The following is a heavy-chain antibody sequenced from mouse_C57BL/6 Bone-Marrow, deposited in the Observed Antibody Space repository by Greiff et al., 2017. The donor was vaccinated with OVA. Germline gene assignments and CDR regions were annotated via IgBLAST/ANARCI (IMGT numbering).Heavy chain of an antibody. D-gene: IGHD2-1*01. J-gene: IGHJ3*01. CDR2: ISDGGSYT. Sequence: EVKLVESGGGLVKPGGSLKLSCAASGFTFSSYAMSWVRQTPEKRLEWVATISDGGSYTYYPDNVKGRFTISRDNAKNNLYLQMSHLKSEDTAMYYCARPLYGNYDGFAYWGQGTLVTVSA. CDR3: ARPLYGNYDGFAY. V-gene: IGHV5-4*03. CDR1: GFTFSSYA.